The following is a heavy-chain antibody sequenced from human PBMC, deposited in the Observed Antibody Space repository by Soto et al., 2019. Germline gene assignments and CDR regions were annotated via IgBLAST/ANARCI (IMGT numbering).Heavy chain of an antibody. V-gene: IGHV4-39*01. Sequence: SETLSLTCPVSGGSVSSSSYYWGWVRQPPGKGLEWIGSVYYSGSTYYNPSLESRVTISVDKSKNQFSLKLMSLSAADTAVYYCGRLEGLATISYYFDYWGQGALVTVSS. D-gene: IGHD3-9*01. J-gene: IGHJ4*02. CDR1: GGSVSSSSYY. CDR2: VYYSGST. CDR3: GRLEGLATISYYFDY.